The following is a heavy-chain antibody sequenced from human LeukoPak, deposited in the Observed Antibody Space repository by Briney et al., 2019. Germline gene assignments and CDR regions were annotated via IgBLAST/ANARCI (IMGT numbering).Heavy chain of an antibody. V-gene: IGHV4-30-2*01. CDR2: IYHSGST. CDR3: ARGSYGGSGSPTELDY. D-gene: IGHD3-10*01. J-gene: IGHJ4*02. Sequence: SETLSLTCAVSGGSISSGGYSWSWIRQPPGKGLEWIGYIYHSGSTYYNPSLKSRVTISVDRSKNQFSLKLSSVTAADTAVYYCARGSYGGSGSPTELDYWGQGTLVTVSS. CDR1: GGSISSGGYS.